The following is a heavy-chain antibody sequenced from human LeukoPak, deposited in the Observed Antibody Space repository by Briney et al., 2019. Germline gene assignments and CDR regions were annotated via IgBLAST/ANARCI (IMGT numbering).Heavy chain of an antibody. CDR3: AREMFPNWFDP. J-gene: IGHJ5*02. CDR2: IYSGGST. Sequence: GGSLRLSCAASGFTVSSNYMSWVRQAPGEGLEWVSVIYSGGSTYYADSVKGRFTISRDNSKNTLYLQMNSLRAEDTAVYYCAREMFPNWFDPWGQGTLVTVSS. D-gene: IGHD3-10*02. CDR1: GFTVSSNY. V-gene: IGHV3-66*02.